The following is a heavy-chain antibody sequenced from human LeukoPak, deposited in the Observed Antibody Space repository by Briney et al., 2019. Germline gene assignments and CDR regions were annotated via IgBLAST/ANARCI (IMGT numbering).Heavy chain of an antibody. D-gene: IGHD2-2*01. Sequence: ASVKVSCKASGYIFTTYAINWVRQAPGQGLEWMGWINTNTGNPTYAQGFTGRFVFSLDTSVSTAYLQISSLKAEDTAVYYCARVSIVVVPAAIDGAFDIWGQGTMVTVSS. V-gene: IGHV7-4-1*02. CDR1: GYIFTTYA. CDR3: ARVSIVVVPAAIDGAFDI. CDR2: INTNTGNP. J-gene: IGHJ3*02.